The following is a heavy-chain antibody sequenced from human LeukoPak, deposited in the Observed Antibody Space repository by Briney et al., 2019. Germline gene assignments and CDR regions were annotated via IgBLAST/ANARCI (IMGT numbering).Heavy chain of an antibody. Sequence: SVKVSCKASGGTFSSYAISWVRQAPGQGLEWMGRIIPIFGTANYAQKFQGRVTITTDESTSTAYMELSSLRSEDTAVYYCARVSLKHYGSGTFDYWGQGTLVTVSS. CDR1: GGTFSSYA. D-gene: IGHD3-10*01. J-gene: IGHJ4*02. CDR2: IIPIFGTA. V-gene: IGHV1-69*05. CDR3: ARVSLKHYGSGTFDY.